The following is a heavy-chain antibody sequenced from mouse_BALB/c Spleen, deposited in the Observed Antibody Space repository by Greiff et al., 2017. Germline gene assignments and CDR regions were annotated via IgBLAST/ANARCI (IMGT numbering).Heavy chain of an antibody. J-gene: IGHJ3*01. CDR1: GYTFTSYT. Sequence: QVQLKESAAELARPGASVKMSCKASGYTFTSYTMHWVKQRPGQGLEWIGYINPSSGYTEYNQKFKDKTTLTADKSPSTAYMQLSSLTSEDSAVYYCARRIYDGYYKFAYWGQGTLVTVSA. CDR2: INPSSGYT. V-gene: IGHV1-4*02. D-gene: IGHD2-3*01. CDR3: ARRIYDGYYKFAY.